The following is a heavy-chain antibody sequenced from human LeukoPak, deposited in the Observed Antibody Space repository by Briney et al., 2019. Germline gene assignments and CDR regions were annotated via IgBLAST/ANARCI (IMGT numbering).Heavy chain of an antibody. Sequence: GESLKISCKGSGYSFTSYWITWVRQMLGKGLEWMGRIDPSDSYTNYSPSFQGHVTISADKSISTAYLQWSSLKASDTAMYYCASDRSSKWYFDYWGPGTLVTVSS. CDR1: GYSFTSYW. V-gene: IGHV5-10-1*01. CDR3: ASDRSSKWYFDY. D-gene: IGHD2-15*01. J-gene: IGHJ4*02. CDR2: IDPSDSYT.